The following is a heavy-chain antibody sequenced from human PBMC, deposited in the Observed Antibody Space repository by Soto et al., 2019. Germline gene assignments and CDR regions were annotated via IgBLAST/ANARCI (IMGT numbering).Heavy chain of an antibody. J-gene: IGHJ5*02. D-gene: IGHD3-10*01. CDR2: ISSSSSYI. CDR1: GFTFSSYS. CDR3: ARDQGTMVREPRPWFDP. V-gene: IGHV3-21*01. Sequence: GESLKISCAASGFTFSSYSMNWVRQAPGKGLEWVSSISSSSSYIYYADSVKGRFTISRDNAKNSLYLQMNSLRAEDTAVYYCARDQGTMVREPRPWFDPWGQGTLVTVSS.